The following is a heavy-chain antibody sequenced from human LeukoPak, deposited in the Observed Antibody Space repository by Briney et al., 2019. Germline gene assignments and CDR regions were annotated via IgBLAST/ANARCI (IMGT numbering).Heavy chain of an antibody. CDR3: AREAQQYSGSYYVDY. J-gene: IGHJ4*02. CDR2: IYYSGST. D-gene: IGHD1-26*01. Sequence: PSETLSLTCTVSGGSISSYYWSWIRQPPGKGLEWIGYIYYSGSTNYNPSLKSRVTISVATSKTQFSLKLSSVTAADTAVYYCAREAQQYSGSYYVDYWGQGTLVTVSS. V-gene: IGHV4-59*01. CDR1: GGSISSYY.